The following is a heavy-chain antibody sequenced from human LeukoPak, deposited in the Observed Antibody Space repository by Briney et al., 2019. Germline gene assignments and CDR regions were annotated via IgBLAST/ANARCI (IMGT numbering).Heavy chain of an antibody. J-gene: IGHJ6*03. CDR3: ARTPLAPGTQSEYMDV. CDR1: GGSVSTIGYS. CDR2: IYTSGST. V-gene: IGHV4-61*02. Sequence: SQTLSLTCGVSGGSVSTIGYSWSWIRQPPGKGLEWIGRIYTSGSTNYNPSLKSRVTMSVDTSKNQFSPKLSSVTAADTAVYYCARTPLAPGTQSEYMDVWGKGTTATVSS.